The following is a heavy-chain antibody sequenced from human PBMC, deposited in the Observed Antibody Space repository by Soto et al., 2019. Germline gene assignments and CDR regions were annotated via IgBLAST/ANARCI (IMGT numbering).Heavy chain of an antibody. CDR1: GYTFNSYG. J-gene: IGHJ6*02. D-gene: IGHD5-18*01. CDR3: ARMDMYTTMGTLDV. CDR2: ISAHNGNT. Sequence: ASVKVSCKASGYTFNSYGTSWVRQAPGQGLEWMGWISAHNGNTNYAEKLQDRVTMTTDTSTSTAYMELRSLRSDDTAVYYCARMDMYTTMGTLDVWGLGTTVTVSS. V-gene: IGHV1-18*04.